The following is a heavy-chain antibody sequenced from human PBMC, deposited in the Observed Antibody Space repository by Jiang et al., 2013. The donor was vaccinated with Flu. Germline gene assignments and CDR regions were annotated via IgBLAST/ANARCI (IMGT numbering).Heavy chain of an antibody. CDR2: IIPIFGSP. CDR3: ARAANNDFWSGYSYSMDV. Sequence: SGAEVKKPGSSVKVSCRASGGTFSRYAFSWVRQAPGQGLAWMGGIIPIFGSPTYAQNFQGRVTITADESTSTAYMELSGLTSEDTAVYYCARAANNDFWSGYSYSMDVWGEGTTVIVSS. J-gene: IGHJ6*03. CDR1: GGTFSRYA. V-gene: IGHV1-69*01. D-gene: IGHD3-3*01.